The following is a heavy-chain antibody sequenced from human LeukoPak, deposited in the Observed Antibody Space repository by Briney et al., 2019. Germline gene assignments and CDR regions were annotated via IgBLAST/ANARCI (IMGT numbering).Heavy chain of an antibody. CDR3: AGGSLGSGTSSDCCPLDY. J-gene: IGHJ4*02. V-gene: IGHV3-74*01. CDR1: GFTFSSYW. CDR2: INTDGSST. Sequence: GGSLRLSCAASGFTFSSYWMHWVRQAPGKGLVWVSRINTDGSSTSYADSVKGRFAVSRDNSKNTLYLQMNSLRADDTAVYYCAGGSLGSGTSSDCCPLDYWGQGTLVTVSS. D-gene: IGHD2-15*01.